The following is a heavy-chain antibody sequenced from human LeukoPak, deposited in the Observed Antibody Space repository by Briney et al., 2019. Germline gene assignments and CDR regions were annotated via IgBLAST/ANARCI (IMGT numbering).Heavy chain of an antibody. Sequence: GASVKVSCKASGYTFTNYDINWVRQATGQGLEWMGWMNPNSGDSHSVDKFQGRVTKTRDTSIRTAYMELSGLRSDDTAVYYCARRYCISTGCSAFDYWGPGTPVTVSS. D-gene: IGHD2-2*01. CDR1: GYTFTNYD. CDR2: MNPNSGDS. CDR3: ARRYCISTGCSAFDY. V-gene: IGHV1-8*01. J-gene: IGHJ4*02.